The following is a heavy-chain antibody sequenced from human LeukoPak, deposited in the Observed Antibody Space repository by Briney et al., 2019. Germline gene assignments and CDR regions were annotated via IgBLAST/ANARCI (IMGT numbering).Heavy chain of an antibody. V-gene: IGHV3-9*01. J-gene: IGHJ4*02. CDR1: GFTFDDYA. D-gene: IGHD4-17*01. CDR3: AKSGYGDYPYYFDY. Sequence: GRSLRLSCAASGFTFDDYAIHWVRQAPGKGLEWVSGISWNSGSIGYADSVKGRFTISRDNAKNSLYLQMNSLRAEDTAVYYCAKSGYGDYPYYFDYWGQGTLVTVSS. CDR2: ISWNSGSI.